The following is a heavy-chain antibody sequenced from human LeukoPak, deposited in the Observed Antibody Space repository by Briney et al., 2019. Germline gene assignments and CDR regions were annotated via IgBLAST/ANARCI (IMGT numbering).Heavy chain of an antibody. Sequence: VASVKVSCKASGYTFTSYDINWVRQATGQGLEWMGRIIPILGIANYAQKFQGRVTITADKSASTAYMELSSLRSEDTAVYYCARVGAAGNTTSVMNVWGQGPRSPSP. V-gene: IGHV1-69*04. D-gene: IGHD6-13*01. CDR3: ARVGAAGNTTSVMNV. J-gene: IGHJ6*02. CDR2: IIPILGIA. CDR1: GYTFTSYD.